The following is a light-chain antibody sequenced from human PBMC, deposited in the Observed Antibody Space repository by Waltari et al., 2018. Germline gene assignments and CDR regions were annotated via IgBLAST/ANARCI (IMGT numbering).Light chain of an antibody. CDR2: GAF. CDR3: QQYNRWPPIT. J-gene: IGKJ5*01. V-gene: IGKV3-15*01. Sequence: EIVMTQSPPTLAVSPGERATVSCRASQGISDNLAWYQQKPAQAPRLLIYGAFTRATGIPARFSGSGSGTEFTLTISSLQSEDSAVYYCQQYNRWPPITFGQGTRLEIK. CDR1: QGISDN.